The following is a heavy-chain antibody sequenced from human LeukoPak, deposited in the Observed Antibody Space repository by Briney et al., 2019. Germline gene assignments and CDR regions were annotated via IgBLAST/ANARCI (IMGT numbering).Heavy chain of an antibody. CDR2: ISYDGSNK. D-gene: IGHD1-26*01. J-gene: IGHJ6*03. CDR3: ARDGGSYTSIYYYYYMDV. CDR1: GFTFSSYA. Sequence: GGSLRLSCAASGFTFSSYAMHWVRQAPGKGLEWVAVISYDGSNKYYADSVKGRFTISRDNSKNTLYLQMNSLRAEDTAVYYCARDGGSYTSIYYYYYMDVWGKGTTVTVSS. V-gene: IGHV3-30*04.